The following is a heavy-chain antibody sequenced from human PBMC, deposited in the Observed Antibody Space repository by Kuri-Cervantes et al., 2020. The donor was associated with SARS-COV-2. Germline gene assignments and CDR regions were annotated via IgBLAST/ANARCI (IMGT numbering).Heavy chain of an antibody. Sequence: SETLSLTCTVSGGSISSYYWSWIRQPPGKGLEWIGYIYYSGSTNYNPSLKSRVTISVDTSKNQFSLKLSSVTAADTAVYYCARVRSIYYDFWSGYYFDYWGQGTLVTVFS. CDR1: GGSISSYY. CDR3: ARVRSIYYDFWSGYYFDY. J-gene: IGHJ4*02. CDR2: IYYSGST. V-gene: IGHV4-59*12. D-gene: IGHD3-3*01.